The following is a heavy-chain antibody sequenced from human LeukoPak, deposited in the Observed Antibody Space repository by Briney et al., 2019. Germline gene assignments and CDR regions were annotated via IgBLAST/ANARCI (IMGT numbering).Heavy chain of an antibody. CDR3: ARHERGYRGYYFDN. J-gene: IGHJ4*02. Sequence: PSETLSLTCTVSGRSISSSPSYWGWIRQPPGKGLEWIGSIYYSGSTYYNPSLKSRVTISIDTSKNQFSLKLSSVTVADTAVYYCARHERGYRGYYFDNWGQGTLVTVSS. D-gene: IGHD3-3*01. CDR1: GRSISSSPSY. V-gene: IGHV4-39*01. CDR2: IYYSGST.